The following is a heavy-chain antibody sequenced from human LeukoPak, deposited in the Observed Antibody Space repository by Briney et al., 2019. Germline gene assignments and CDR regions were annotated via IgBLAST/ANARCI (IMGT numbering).Heavy chain of an antibody. CDR3: ARTYFYYYGMDV. Sequence: GGSLRLSCVVSGFTVTNNYMSWVRQAPGKGLEWVSVFYGANNTYYADSVKGRFTISRDNSKNTLYLQMDSLRAEDTAVYYCARTYFYYYGMDVWGQGTAVTVSS. CDR1: GFTVTNNY. V-gene: IGHV3-66*01. CDR2: FYGANNT. D-gene: IGHD2/OR15-2a*01. J-gene: IGHJ6*02.